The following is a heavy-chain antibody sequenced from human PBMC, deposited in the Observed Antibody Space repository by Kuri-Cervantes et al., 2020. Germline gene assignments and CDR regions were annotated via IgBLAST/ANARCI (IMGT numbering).Heavy chain of an antibody. Sequence: SGPTLVKPTQTLTLTCTFSGFSLSTSGMRVSWIRQPPGKALEWLARIDWDDGKFYSTSLKTRLTISKDTPKNQVVLTMTNMDPVDTATYYCARIRKIGIQLWDYFDYWGQGTLVTVSS. V-gene: IGHV2-70D*14. CDR1: GFSLSTSGMR. CDR3: ARIRKIGIQLWDYFDY. CDR2: IDWDDGK. D-gene: IGHD5-18*01. J-gene: IGHJ4*02.